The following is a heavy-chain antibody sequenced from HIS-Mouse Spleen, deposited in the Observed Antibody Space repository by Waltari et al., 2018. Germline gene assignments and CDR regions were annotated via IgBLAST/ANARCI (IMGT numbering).Heavy chain of an antibody. CDR1: GFTFSSYD. D-gene: IGHD4-4*01. V-gene: IGHV3-13*01. Sequence: EVQLVESGGGLVQPGGSLRLSCAASGFTFSSYDMHWVRQATGKGLEWVSAIGTAGDTSYPGSVKGRFTTSRENAKNSCYLQMNSLRAGDTAVYYCARGYSNYVPYFDYWGQGTLVTVSS. CDR2: IGTAGDT. CDR3: ARGYSNYVPYFDY. J-gene: IGHJ4*02.